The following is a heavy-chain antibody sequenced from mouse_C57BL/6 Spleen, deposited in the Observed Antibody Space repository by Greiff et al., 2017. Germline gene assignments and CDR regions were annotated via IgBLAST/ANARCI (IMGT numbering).Heavy chain of an antibody. V-gene: IGHV1-59*01. Sequence: QVQLQQPGAELVRPGTSVKLSCKASGYTFTSYWMHWVKQRPGQGLEWIGVIDPSDSYTNYNQKFKGKATLTVDTSSSTAYMQLSSLTSEDSAVYYCARRVAQATYAMDYWGHGTSVTVSS. CDR1: GYTFTSYW. CDR2: IDPSDSYT. CDR3: ARRVAQATYAMDY. D-gene: IGHD3-2*02. J-gene: IGHJ4*01.